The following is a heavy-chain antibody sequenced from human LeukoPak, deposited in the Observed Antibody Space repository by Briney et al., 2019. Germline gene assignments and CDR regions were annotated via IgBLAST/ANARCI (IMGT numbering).Heavy chain of an antibody. CDR3: ARRSGTYRGAFDI. J-gene: IGHJ3*02. D-gene: IGHD1-26*01. Sequence: PSETLSLTCTVSGGSISSYYCSWIRQPPGKGLEWIGYVYYSGSTNYNPSLKSRVTISADTSKNQFSLKLSSVTAADTAVYYCARRSGTYRGAFDIWGLGTMVTVSS. CDR1: GGSISSYY. V-gene: IGHV4-59*08. CDR2: VYYSGST.